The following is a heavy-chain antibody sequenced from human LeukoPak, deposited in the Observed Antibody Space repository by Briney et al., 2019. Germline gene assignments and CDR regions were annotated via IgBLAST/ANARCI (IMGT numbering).Heavy chain of an antibody. V-gene: IGHV3-23*01. CDR3: AKDRGDCRGGSCYFDY. D-gene: IGHD2-15*01. Sequence: GGSLRLSCAASRFTFSSCGMSWVRQTPGKGLEWVSAISTSGGTTYYAASVKGRFTISRDNSKNTLSLQMSSLRAEDTAVYYCAKDRGDCRGGSCYFDYWGQGTLVTVSS. CDR1: RFTFSSCG. CDR2: ISTSGGTT. J-gene: IGHJ4*02.